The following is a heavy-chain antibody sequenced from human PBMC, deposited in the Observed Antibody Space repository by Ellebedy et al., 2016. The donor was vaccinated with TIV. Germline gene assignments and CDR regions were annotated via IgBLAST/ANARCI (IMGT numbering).Heavy chain of an antibody. CDR1: GFTFSSYA. CDR2: ISGSGGST. J-gene: IGHJ6*02. V-gene: IGHV3-23*01. Sequence: GGSLRLXCAASGFTFSSYAMSWVRQAPGKGLEWVSAISGSGGSTYYADSVKGRFTISRDNSKNTLYLQMNSLRAEDTAVYYCGKDLDEVAGTYYYYGMDVWGQGTTVTVSS. CDR3: GKDLDEVAGTYYYYGMDV. D-gene: IGHD6-19*01.